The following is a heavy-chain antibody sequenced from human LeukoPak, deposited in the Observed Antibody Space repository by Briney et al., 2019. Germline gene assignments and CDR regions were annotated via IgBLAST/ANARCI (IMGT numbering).Heavy chain of an antibody. V-gene: IGHV3-23*01. Sequence: QTGGSLRLSCAASGFTFSSSAMSWVRQAPGKGLEWVSSISGSGSGGSTYYADSVKGRFTISRDNAKNTLYLQMNSLRAEDTAAYYCARDLGSSDWYDAFDVWGQGTMVTVSS. CDR1: GFTFSSSA. D-gene: IGHD6-13*01. J-gene: IGHJ3*01. CDR2: ISGSGSGGST. CDR3: ARDLGSSDWYDAFDV.